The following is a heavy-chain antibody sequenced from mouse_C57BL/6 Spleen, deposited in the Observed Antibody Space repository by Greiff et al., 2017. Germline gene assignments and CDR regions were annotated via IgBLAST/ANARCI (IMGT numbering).Heavy chain of an antibody. J-gene: IGHJ3*01. V-gene: IGHV5-4*01. CDR1: GFTFSSYA. CDR3: ARDTTVVATEGFAY. D-gene: IGHD1-1*01. Sequence: EVKLLESGGGLVKPGGSLKLSCAASGFTFSSYAMSWVRQTPEKRLEWVATISDGGSYTYYPDNVKGRFTISRDNAKNNLYLQMSHLKSEDTAMYYCARDTTVVATEGFAYWGQGTLVTVSA. CDR2: ISDGGSYT.